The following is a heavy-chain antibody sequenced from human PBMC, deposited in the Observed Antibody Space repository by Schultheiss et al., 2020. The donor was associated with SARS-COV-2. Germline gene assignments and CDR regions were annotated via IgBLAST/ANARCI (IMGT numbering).Heavy chain of an antibody. CDR3: ARDQKVTMTVGRGMDV. Sequence: SQTLSLTCAVYGGSFSGYYWSWIRQPPGKGLEWIGSIYYSGSTYYNPSLKSRVTISVDTSKNQFSLKLSSVTAADTAVYYCARDQKVTMTVGRGMDVWGQGTTVTVSS. CDR2: IYYSGST. J-gene: IGHJ6*02. CDR1: GGSFSGYY. D-gene: IGHD3-22*01. V-gene: IGHV4-34*09.